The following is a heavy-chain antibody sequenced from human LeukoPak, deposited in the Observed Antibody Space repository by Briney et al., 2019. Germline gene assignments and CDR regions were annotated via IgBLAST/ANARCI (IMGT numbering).Heavy chain of an antibody. J-gene: IGHJ4*02. CDR2: ISAYNGNT. V-gene: IGHV1-18*01. CDR1: GYTFTSYG. Sequence: ASVKVSCKASGYTFTSYGISWVRQAPGQGLEWMGWISAYNGNTNYAQKLQGRVTMTTDTSTSTAYMELWSLRSDDTAVYYCTRDDYYDSRGLFDYWGQGTLVTVSS. CDR3: TRDDYYDSRGLFDY. D-gene: IGHD3-22*01.